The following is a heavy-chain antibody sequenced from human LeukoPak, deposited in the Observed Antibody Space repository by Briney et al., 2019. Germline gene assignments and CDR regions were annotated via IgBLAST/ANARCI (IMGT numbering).Heavy chain of an antibody. CDR2: IYYSGTT. D-gene: IGHD1-14*01. Sequence: SETLSLTCTVSDYSISSGYYWGWIRQPPGKGLEWIGSIYYSGTTYYNPSLKSRVTISVDTSKNQFSLKLRSVTAADTAVYYCARHEWGITNAFDIWGQGTMVTVSS. J-gene: IGHJ3*02. CDR3: ARHEWGITNAFDI. CDR1: DYSISSGYY. V-gene: IGHV4-38-2*02.